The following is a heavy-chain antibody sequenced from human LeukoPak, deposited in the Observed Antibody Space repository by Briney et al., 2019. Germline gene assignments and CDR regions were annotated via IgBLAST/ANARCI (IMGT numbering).Heavy chain of an antibody. V-gene: IGHV3-23*01. Sequence: GGSLRLSCAASGFTFSSYAMSWVRQAPGKGLEWVSAISGSGGSTYYADSVKGRFTISRDNSKNTLYLQMNSLRAEDTAVYYCAKEPMSGYSSGWYHFDYWGQGTLVTVSS. D-gene: IGHD6-19*01. CDR1: GFTFSSYA. CDR3: AKEPMSGYSSGWYHFDY. CDR2: ISGSGGST. J-gene: IGHJ4*02.